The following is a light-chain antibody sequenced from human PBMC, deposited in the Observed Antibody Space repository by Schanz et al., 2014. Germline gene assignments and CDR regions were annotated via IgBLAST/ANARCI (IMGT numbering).Light chain of an antibody. CDR2: EAS. J-gene: IGKJ1*01. CDR3: QQSNGYSRET. CDR1: QSLSRW. Sequence: DIQMTQSPSTLSASVGDRVTITCRASQSLSRWLTWYQQKPGKVPKLLISEASSLESGVPSRFSGSGSGTEFTLTISHLQPDDFATYYCQQSNGYSRETFGQGTKVEI. V-gene: IGKV1-5*03.